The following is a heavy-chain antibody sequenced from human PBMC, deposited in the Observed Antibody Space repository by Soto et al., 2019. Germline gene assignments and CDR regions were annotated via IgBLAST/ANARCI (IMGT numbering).Heavy chain of an antibody. Sequence: QVTLKESGPVLLKPAEALTLTFTVSGCSLSNARMGVSWISQPPGKALEWLAHIFSNDEKSYSTSLKSRLTISKDTSKSQVVLTMTNMDPVDTATYYCARIPGIAAAGHWYFDLWGRGTLVTVSS. V-gene: IGHV2-26*01. CDR3: ARIPGIAAAGHWYFDL. J-gene: IGHJ2*01. CDR2: IFSNDEK. D-gene: IGHD6-13*01. CDR1: GCSLSNARMG.